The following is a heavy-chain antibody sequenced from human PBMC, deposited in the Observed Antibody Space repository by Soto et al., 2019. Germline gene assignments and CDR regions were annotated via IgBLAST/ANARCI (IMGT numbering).Heavy chain of an antibody. V-gene: IGHV1-46*01. CDR2: VDPVNGDT. D-gene: IGHD3-3*01. J-gene: IGHJ6*01. CDR1: GDTFSRHY. CDR3: YTRVKGDFDV. Sequence: QVQLMQPGAEVMKPGASMTFSCKASGDTFSRHYVHWVRQAPGQGLEWMGRVDPVNGDTTYSQEFQGRVTMTSDTSTNTVYMVLSSLKSDDTAVYYCYTRVKGDFDVWGQGTTVVVS.